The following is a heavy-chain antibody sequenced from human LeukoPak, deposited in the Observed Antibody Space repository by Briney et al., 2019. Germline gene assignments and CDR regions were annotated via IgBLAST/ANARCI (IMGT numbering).Heavy chain of an antibody. CDR2: IRYDGSNE. J-gene: IGHJ4*02. Sequence: GGSLRLSCAASGFASGFSFRNYGMHWVRQAPGKGLEWVAFIRYDGSNEYYADSVKGRFTISRDNSKNSLYLQMNSLRAEDTAVYYCARALIGYYFDYWGQGTLVTVSS. CDR3: ARALIGYYFDY. V-gene: IGHV3-30*02. CDR1: GFSFRNYG. D-gene: IGHD2-8*01.